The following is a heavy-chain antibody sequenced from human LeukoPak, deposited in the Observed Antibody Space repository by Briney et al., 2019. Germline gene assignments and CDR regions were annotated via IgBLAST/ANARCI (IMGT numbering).Heavy chain of an antibody. CDR1: GFTFSNYA. J-gene: IGHJ5*02. CDR2: VSYDGSNK. V-gene: IGHV3-30*04. Sequence: PGGSLRLSSAASGFTFSNYAIHWVRQAPGKGLEWVAVVSYDGSNKYYADSVKGRFTIPRDNSKNTLSLRMNSLRAEDTAVYYCARGQGRDYGDYDWFDPWGQGTLVTVSS. D-gene: IGHD4-17*01. CDR3: ARGQGRDYGDYDWFDP.